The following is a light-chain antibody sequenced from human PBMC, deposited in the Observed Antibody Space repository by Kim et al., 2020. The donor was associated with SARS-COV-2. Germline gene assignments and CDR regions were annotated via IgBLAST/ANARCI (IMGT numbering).Light chain of an antibody. CDR2: AAS. CDR1: QGISNY. Sequence: ADEEDSVTLACRESQGISNYLAWFQEKHGNVPKRLFYAASSLQSGVPSRFSGSGSGTEFTLTLSSLQPEDFATYHCLQHNSYPRTFGQGTKVDIK. V-gene: IGKV1-17*03. J-gene: IGKJ1*01. CDR3: LQHNSYPRT.